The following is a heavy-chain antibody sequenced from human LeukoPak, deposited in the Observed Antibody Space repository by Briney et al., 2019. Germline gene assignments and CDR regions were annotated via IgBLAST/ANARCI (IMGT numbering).Heavy chain of an antibody. CDR2: IYLDGRA. Sequence: PGGSLRLSCAASGFAASSKYMNWVRQAPGKGLEWVTVIYLDGRADYADSVKGRFTISSDNSKNTVYLQMNSLRAEDTAVYYCAKPPPPYLLVGLWENWGQGTLVTVSS. CDR3: AKPPPPYLLVGLWEN. CDR1: GFAASSKY. V-gene: IGHV3-66*04. J-gene: IGHJ4*02. D-gene: IGHD1-26*01.